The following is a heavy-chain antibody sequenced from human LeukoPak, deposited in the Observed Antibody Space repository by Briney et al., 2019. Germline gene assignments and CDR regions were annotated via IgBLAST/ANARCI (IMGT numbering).Heavy chain of an antibody. J-gene: IGHJ4*02. CDR1: GFTFSSYV. D-gene: IGHD6-25*01. CDR3: ARAGSTSYPYYFDY. V-gene: IGHV3-23*01. CDR2: ISDSGGST. Sequence: GGSLRLSCAASGFTFSSYVMSWVRQAPGKGLEWVSTISDSGGSTYYADSVKGRFTISRDNSKNTLYLQMGSLRAEDMAVYYCARAGSTSYPYYFDYWGQGTLVTVSS.